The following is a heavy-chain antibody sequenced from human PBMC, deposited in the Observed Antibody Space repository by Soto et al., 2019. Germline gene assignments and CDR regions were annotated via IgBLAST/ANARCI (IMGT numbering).Heavy chain of an antibody. D-gene: IGHD2-15*01. CDR1: GYTFTGYH. V-gene: IGHV1-2*04. J-gene: IGHJ4*02. Sequence: PLKVACKGAGYTFTGYHMHWGRQAPGQGLEWMGWINPNSGGTNYAQKFQGWVTMTRDTSISTAYMELSSLRSEDTAVYYCASDYCSGGSCRDYWGQGTLVTVSS. CDR3: ASDYCSGGSCRDY. CDR2: INPNSGGT.